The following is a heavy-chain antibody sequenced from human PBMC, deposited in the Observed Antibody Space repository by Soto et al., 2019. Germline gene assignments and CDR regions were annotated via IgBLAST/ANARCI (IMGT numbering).Heavy chain of an antibody. CDR3: VRVIGWLYSHGYWFDP. D-gene: IGHD5-18*01. V-gene: IGHV4-34*01. CDR2: INHSGST. Sequence: SETLSLTCAVYGGSFSGYYWSWIRQPPGKGLEWIGEINHSGSTNYNPSLKSRVTISVDTSKNQFSLKLSSVTAADTAVYYCVRVIGWLYSHGYWFDPWGQGTLVTVSS. CDR1: GGSFSGYY. J-gene: IGHJ5*02.